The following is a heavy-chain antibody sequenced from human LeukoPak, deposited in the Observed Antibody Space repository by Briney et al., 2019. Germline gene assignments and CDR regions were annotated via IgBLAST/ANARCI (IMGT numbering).Heavy chain of an antibody. J-gene: IGHJ4*02. CDR1: GGSVSSNSAA. V-gene: IGHV6-1*01. CDR3: ARAPSGWYYGFDY. Sequence: SQTLSLTCAISGGSVSSNSAAWNRIRQSPSRGLEWLGRTYYRSKWYNDYAVSVKSRITINPDTSKNQFSLQLNSVTPEDTVVYYCARAPSGWYYGFDYWGQGTLVTVSS. CDR2: TYYRSKWYN. D-gene: IGHD6-19*01.